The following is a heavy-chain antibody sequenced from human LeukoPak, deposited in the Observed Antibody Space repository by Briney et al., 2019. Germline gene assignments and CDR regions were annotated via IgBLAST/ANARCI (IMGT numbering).Heavy chain of an antibody. J-gene: IGHJ4*02. V-gene: IGHV3-23*01. CDR1: GFMFSNHA. D-gene: IGHD3-22*01. CDR3: AKDGFDYYDSSGYYYFDY. Sequence: GGSLRLSCAASGFMFSNHAMSWVRQAPGKGLEWVSGISTRGGGIYYADSVKGRFTISRDNSKNTLYLQMKSLRAEDTAVYYCAKDGFDYYDSSGYYYFDYWGQGTLVIVSS. CDR2: ISTRGGGI.